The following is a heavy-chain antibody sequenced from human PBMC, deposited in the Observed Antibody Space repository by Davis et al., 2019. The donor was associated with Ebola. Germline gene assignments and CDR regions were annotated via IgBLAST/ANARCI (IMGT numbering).Heavy chain of an antibody. D-gene: IGHD2-2*01. CDR1: GYTFTSYG. Sequence: ASVKVSCKASGYTFTSYGISWVRQAPGQGLEWMGWISAYNGNTNYAQKLQGRVTMTTDTSTSTAYMELRSLRSDDTAVYYCARDGGAYCSSTSCYGSYYYYGMDVWGQGTTVTVSS. CDR2: ISAYNGNT. CDR3: ARDGGAYCSSTSCYGSYYYYGMDV. V-gene: IGHV1-18*01. J-gene: IGHJ6*02.